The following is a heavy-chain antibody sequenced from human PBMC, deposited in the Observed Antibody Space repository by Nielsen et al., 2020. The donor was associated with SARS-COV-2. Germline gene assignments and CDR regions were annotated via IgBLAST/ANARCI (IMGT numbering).Heavy chain of an antibody. Sequence: SGPTLVKPTQTLTLTCSFSGFSLTTSKMCVSWIRQPSGKALEWLALIDWDDETLYSTSLKTRLTISKDTSKSQVVLTMTNMDPVDTATYYCARTSATGYSDFWGQGALVTVS. D-gene: IGHD5-12*01. CDR2: IDWDDET. CDR1: GFSLTTSKMC. J-gene: IGHJ4*02. CDR3: ARTSATGYSDF. V-gene: IGHV2-70*01.